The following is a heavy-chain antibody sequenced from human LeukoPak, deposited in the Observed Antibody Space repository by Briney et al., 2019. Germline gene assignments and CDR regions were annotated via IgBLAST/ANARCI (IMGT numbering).Heavy chain of an antibody. Sequence: SETLSLTCTVSGGSISSYYWSWIRQPAGKGLEWIGRIYTSGSTNYNPSLKSRVTMSVDTSKNQFSLKLSSVTAADTAVYYCARDGLAGYCSSTSCYTSKKNHFDYWGQGTLVTVSS. J-gene: IGHJ4*02. D-gene: IGHD2-2*02. CDR3: ARDGLAGYCSSTSCYTSKKNHFDY. V-gene: IGHV4-4*07. CDR2: IYTSGST. CDR1: GGSISSYY.